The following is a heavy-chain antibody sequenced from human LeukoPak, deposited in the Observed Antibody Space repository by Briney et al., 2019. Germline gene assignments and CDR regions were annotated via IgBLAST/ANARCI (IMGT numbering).Heavy chain of an antibody. CDR1: GGSISSYY. J-gene: IGHJ4*02. CDR2: IYYSGST. V-gene: IGHV4-59*01. CDR3: ARESSSGYPLDY. Sequence: SETLSLTCTVYGGSISSYYWSWIRQPPGRGREWIGYIYYSGSTNYNPSLKSRVTISVDTSKNQFSLKLSSVTAADTAVYYCARESSSGYPLDYWGQGPLVTVSS. D-gene: IGHD3-22*01.